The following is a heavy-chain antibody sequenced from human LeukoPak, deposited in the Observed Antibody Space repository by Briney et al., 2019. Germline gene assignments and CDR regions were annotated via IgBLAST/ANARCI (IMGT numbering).Heavy chain of an antibody. CDR1: GFTFSSYS. Sequence: PGGSLRLSCAASGFTFSSYSMNWVRQAPGKGLEWVSSISSSSSYIYYADSVKGRFTISRDNAKNSLYLQMNSLRAEDTAVYYCAKDIQIVGATTGYFDYWGQGTLVTVSS. CDR2: ISSSSSYI. CDR3: AKDIQIVGATTGYFDY. V-gene: IGHV3-21*01. D-gene: IGHD1-26*01. J-gene: IGHJ4*02.